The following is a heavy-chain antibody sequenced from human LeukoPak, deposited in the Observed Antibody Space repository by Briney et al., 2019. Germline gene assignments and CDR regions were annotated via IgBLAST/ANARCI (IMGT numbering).Heavy chain of an antibody. J-gene: IGHJ4*02. V-gene: IGHV4-39*01. CDR2: IYYSGST. D-gene: IGHD6-13*01. CDR1: GGSISSGGYY. Sequence: PSETLSLTCTVSGGSISSGGYYWSWIRQHPGKGLEWIGYIYYSGSTYYNPSLKSRVTISVDTSKNQFSLKLSSVTAADTAVYYCARHIKSAAAGTFFKDWGQGTLVTVSS. CDR3: ARHIKSAAAGTFFKD.